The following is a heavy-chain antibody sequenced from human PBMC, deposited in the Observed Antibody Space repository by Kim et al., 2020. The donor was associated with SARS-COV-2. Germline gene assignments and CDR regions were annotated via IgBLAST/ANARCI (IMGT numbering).Heavy chain of an antibody. CDR3: AKGYFHYYMDV. CDR2: ISYDGGNK. CDR1: GFTFRSYG. Sequence: GGSLRLSCAASGFTFRSYGMHWVRQAPGKGLEWVAGISYDGGNKNYADSVKGRSTISRDNSKNTLYLQMNSLRGEDAAVYYCAKGYFHYYMDVWGIGTTV. V-gene: IGHV3-30*18. J-gene: IGHJ6*03.